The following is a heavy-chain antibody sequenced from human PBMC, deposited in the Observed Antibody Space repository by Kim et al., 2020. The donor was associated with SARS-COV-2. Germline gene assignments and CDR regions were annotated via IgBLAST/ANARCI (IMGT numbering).Heavy chain of an antibody. J-gene: IGHJ4*02. Sequence: TYYADSGRGRFTISRDNYKNTLSLQMNSLRAEDTALYYCAKTGQLDYWGQGTLVTVSS. CDR2: T. V-gene: IGHV3-23*01. D-gene: IGHD6-13*01. CDR3: AKTGQLDY.